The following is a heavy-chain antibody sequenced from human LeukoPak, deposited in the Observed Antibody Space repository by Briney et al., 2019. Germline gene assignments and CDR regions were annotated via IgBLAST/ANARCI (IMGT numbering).Heavy chain of an antibody. CDR3: AREYRFDRINWFDP. D-gene: IGHD1-14*01. CDR1: GFTFSSSW. V-gene: IGHV3-74*01. CDR2: INGDGSST. J-gene: IGHJ5*02. Sequence: PGGSLRLSCAASGFTFSSSWMHWVRQAPGKGLVWVSRINGDGSSTTYADSVKGRFAVSRDNAKNTVYLQMNSLRAEDTAVYYCAREYRFDRINWFDPWGQGTLVTVSS.